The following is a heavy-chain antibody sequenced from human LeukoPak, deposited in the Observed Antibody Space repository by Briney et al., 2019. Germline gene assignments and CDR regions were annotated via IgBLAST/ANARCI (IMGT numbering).Heavy chain of an antibody. CDR2: ICYSAST. J-gene: IGHJ5*02. CDR1: GGSISSSGYY. Sequence: SETLSLTCTVSGGSISSSGYYWVWIRQPQGKGLEWIASICYSASTYYNPSLKSRVTISVDTSKTQLSLKLSSLTAADTAVYYCARHEYSGSYYGLSWFDPWGQGTLVTVSS. D-gene: IGHD1-26*01. CDR3: ARHEYSGSYYGLSWFDP. V-gene: IGHV4-39*01.